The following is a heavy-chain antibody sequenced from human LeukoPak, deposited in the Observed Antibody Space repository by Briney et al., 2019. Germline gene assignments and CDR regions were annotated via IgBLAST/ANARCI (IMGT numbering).Heavy chain of an antibody. J-gene: IGHJ4*02. V-gene: IGHV3-23*01. D-gene: IGHD2-2*01. CDR3: AKNDLVPAALFDY. CDR1: GFTFSSYA. Sequence: GGSLRLSCAASGFTFSSYAMSWVRQAPRKGLGWVSAISGSVGSTYYADSVKGRFTISRDNSKNTLYLQMNSLRAEDTAVYYCAKNDLVPAALFDYWGQGTLVTVSS. CDR2: ISGSVGST.